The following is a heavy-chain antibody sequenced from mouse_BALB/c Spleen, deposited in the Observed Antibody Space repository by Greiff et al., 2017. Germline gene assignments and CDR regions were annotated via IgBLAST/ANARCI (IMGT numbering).Heavy chain of an antibody. CDR3: ASRLL. Sequence: EVMLVESGGGLVKPGGSLKLSCAASGFTFSSYAMSWVRQTPEKRLEWVATISSGGSYTYYPDSVKGRFTISRDNAKNTLYLQMSSLRSEDTAMYYCASRLLWGQGTTLTVSS. V-gene: IGHV5-9-1*01. J-gene: IGHJ2*01. CDR1: GFTFSSYA. CDR2: ISSGGSYT. D-gene: IGHD2-10*01.